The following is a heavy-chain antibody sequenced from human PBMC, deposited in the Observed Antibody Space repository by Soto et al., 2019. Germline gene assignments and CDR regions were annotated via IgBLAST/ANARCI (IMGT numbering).Heavy chain of an antibody. Sequence: QVQLVQSGAEVQKPGASVKVSCKASGYTFTSYYMHWVRQAPGQGLEWMGIINPSGGSTSYEQKFQGSVTMTSDTSTSTVEMELGSLRSEDTAVYYCAKVRNSDWYFDLWGRGTLVTVSS. V-gene: IGHV1-46*01. CDR2: INPSGGST. D-gene: IGHD4-4*01. CDR3: AKVRNSDWYFDL. CDR1: GYTFTSYY. J-gene: IGHJ2*01.